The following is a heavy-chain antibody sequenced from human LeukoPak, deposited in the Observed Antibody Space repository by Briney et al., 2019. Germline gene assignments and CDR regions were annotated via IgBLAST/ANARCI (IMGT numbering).Heavy chain of an antibody. CDR2: ISSSSSYI. V-gene: IGHV3-21*04. D-gene: IGHD3-10*01. CDR3: ARVTYGSGTYGAFDY. J-gene: IGHJ4*02. CDR1: GFTFSSYS. Sequence: GGSLRLSCAASGFTFSSYSMNWVRQAPGKGLEWVSSISSSSSYIYYADSVKGRFTISRDNAKNSLYLQMNSLRAEDTAVYYCARVTYGSGTYGAFDYWGQGTLVTVSS.